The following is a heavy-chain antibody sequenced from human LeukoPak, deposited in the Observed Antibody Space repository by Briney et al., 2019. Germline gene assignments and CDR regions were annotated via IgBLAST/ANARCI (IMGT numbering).Heavy chain of an antibody. CDR1: GGSISTSSYY. V-gene: IGHV4-39*07. J-gene: IGHJ3*02. CDR2: IFYSGST. Sequence: PSETLSLTCTVSGGSISTSSYYWGWVRQPPGKGLEWIGNIFYSGSTYYSPSLKSRVTISVDTSKNQFSLKLSSVTAADTAVYYCARGIEQQLVVAFDIWGQGTMVTVSS. CDR3: ARGIEQQLVVAFDI. D-gene: IGHD6-13*01.